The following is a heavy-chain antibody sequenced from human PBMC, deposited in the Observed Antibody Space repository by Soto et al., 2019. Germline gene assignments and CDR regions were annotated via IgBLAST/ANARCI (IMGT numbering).Heavy chain of an antibody. V-gene: IGHV3-15*01. J-gene: IGHJ4*02. D-gene: IGHD1-26*01. CDR1: GFSFSNAW. Sequence: EAQLVESGGGLVGPGGSLRLSCTASGFSFSNAWMSWVRQAPGKGLEWVGRVKRKTDGGTTDYAAPVKGRFTISRDDSKNTLYLQMNSLEIEDTAVYYCSTLPSKWDLLQDNYWGQGTLVTVSS. CDR3: STLPSKWDLLQDNY. CDR2: VKRKTDGGTT.